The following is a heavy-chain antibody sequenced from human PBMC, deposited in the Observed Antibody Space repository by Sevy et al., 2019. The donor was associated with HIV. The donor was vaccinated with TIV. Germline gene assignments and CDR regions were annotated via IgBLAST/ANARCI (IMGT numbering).Heavy chain of an antibody. Sequence: GGSLRLSCAAFGFTFSSYGMHWVRQSPGKGLEWVAHIGFGGNLHYGDSVRGRFTISRDTSKNTVFLQMNSLRAEDTAVYFCAKDSSTWSIDYWGQGSLVTVSS. D-gene: IGHD6-13*01. CDR3: AKDSSTWSIDY. CDR2: IGFGGNL. CDR1: GFTFSSYG. V-gene: IGHV3-30*02. J-gene: IGHJ4*02.